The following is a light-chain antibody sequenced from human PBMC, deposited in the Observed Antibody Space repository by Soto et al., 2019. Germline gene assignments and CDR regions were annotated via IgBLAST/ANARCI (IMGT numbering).Light chain of an antibody. CDR1: SSNIGSNS. CDR3: AAWDDSLNAVL. Sequence: QSVLTQPPSAPGTPGQRVTISCSGSSSNIGSNSVNWYQQLPGTAPKLLIHSNNRRPSGVPDRFSGSKSGTSASLAISGLQSEDEADYYCAAWDDSLNAVLFGGGTKLTVL. CDR2: SNN. J-gene: IGLJ2*01. V-gene: IGLV1-44*01.